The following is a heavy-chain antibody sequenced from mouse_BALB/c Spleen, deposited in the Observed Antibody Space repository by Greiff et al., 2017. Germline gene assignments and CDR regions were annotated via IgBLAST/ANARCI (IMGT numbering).Heavy chain of an antibody. D-gene: IGHD1-1*01. J-gene: IGHJ3*01. V-gene: IGHV5-17*02. Sequence: DVHLVESGGGLVQPGGSRKLSCEASGFTFSSFGMHWVRQAPEKGLEWVAYISSGSSTIYYADTVKGRFTISRDNPKNTLFLHMTSLRSEDTAMYYCARKDYYGSSPFAYWGQGTLVTVSA. CDR1: GFTFSSFG. CDR2: ISSGSSTI. CDR3: ARKDYYGSSPFAY.